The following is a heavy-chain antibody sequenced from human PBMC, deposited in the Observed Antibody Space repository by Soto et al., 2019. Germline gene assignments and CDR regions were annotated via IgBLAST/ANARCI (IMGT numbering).Heavy chain of an antibody. D-gene: IGHD3-3*01. CDR2: ISASGDNT. CDR1: GFTFSNYA. V-gene: IGHV3-23*01. J-gene: IGHJ4*02. CDR3: ADGGEWSFNFVY. Sequence: EVQLLESGGGLVQPWGSLRLSCAASGFTFSNYAMSWVRQAPGKGLEWVSGISASGDNTYYPDSVKGRFTISRDNSKNTLYMQVNNLRAEDTAVYYCADGGEWSFNFVYWGQGTLVTVSS.